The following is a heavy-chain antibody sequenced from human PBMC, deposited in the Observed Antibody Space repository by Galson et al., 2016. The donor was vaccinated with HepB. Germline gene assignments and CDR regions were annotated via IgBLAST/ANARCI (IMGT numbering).Heavy chain of an antibody. CDR1: EYTFTAYY. V-gene: IGHV1-2*02. D-gene: IGHD4-17*01. Sequence: SVKVSCKASEYTFTAYYLHWVRQAPGQGLEWMGWINPHSGATNYAKKFQGRVTMTRDTSISTASVELRSLRSDDTALYYCARTTTVTTFDYWGQGTLVTVSS. J-gene: IGHJ4*02. CDR3: ARTTTVTTFDY. CDR2: INPHSGAT.